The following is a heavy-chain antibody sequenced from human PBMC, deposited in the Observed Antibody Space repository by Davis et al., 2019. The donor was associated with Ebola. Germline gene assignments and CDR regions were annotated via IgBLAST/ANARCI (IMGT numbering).Heavy chain of an antibody. Sequence: GESLKISCAASGFIFSSYVMSWVRQAPGKGLEWVSTHGTSADTYYADSVKGRFTISRDNSKNTLYLQMNGLRVEDTAIYYCAKDTSNIWFDMWGQGTMVTVSS. CDR2: HGTSADT. CDR3: AKDTSNIWFDM. D-gene: IGHD2-2*01. V-gene: IGHV3-23*01. CDR1: GFIFSSYV. J-gene: IGHJ3*02.